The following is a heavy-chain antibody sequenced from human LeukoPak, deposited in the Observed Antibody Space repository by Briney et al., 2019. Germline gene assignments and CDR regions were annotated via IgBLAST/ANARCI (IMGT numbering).Heavy chain of an antibody. D-gene: IGHD5-12*01. CDR3: AYTRLRLGSYFDY. V-gene: IGHV1-8*01. J-gene: IGHJ4*02. CDR2: LNPNRGNT. Sequence: GASVKVSCKASGYTFTSYDINWVRQATGQGLEWMGWLNPNRGNTGYAQKFRGRVTMTRNTSISTAYMELSSLRSEDTAVYYCAYTRLRLGSYFDYWGQGTLVTVSS. CDR1: GYTFTSYD.